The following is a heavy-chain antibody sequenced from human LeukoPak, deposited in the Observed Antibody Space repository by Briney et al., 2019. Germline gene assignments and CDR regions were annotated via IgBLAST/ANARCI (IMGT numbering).Heavy chain of an antibody. D-gene: IGHD6-6*01. CDR3: ATNARIAARAYYYYYMDV. Sequence: GGSLRLSCGASGFTFSFYSMTWVRQAPGKGLEWVSAISGDSGTIYYADSVKGRFAISRDNSKNTLYLQMNSLRAEDTAVYYCATNARIAARAYYYYYMDVWGKGTTVTVSS. CDR2: ISGDSGTI. V-gene: IGHV3-48*01. J-gene: IGHJ6*03. CDR1: GFTFSFYS.